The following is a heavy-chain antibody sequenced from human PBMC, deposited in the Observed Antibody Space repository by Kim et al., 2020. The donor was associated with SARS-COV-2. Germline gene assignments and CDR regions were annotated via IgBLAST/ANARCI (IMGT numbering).Heavy chain of an antibody. CDR2: ISYDGSNK. V-gene: IGHV3-30*18. D-gene: IGHD6-13*01. J-gene: IGHJ6*02. Sequence: GGSLRLSCAASGFTFSSYGMHWVRQAPGKGLEWVAVISYDGSNKYYADSVKGRFTISRDNSKNTLYLQMNSLRAEDTAVYYCAKSAPDSSSRVGYYYGMAVWGQGTTVTVSS. CDR1: GFTFSSYG. CDR3: AKSAPDSSSRVGYYYGMAV.